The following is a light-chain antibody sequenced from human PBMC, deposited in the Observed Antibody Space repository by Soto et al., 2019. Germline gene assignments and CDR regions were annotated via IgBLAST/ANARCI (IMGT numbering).Light chain of an antibody. CDR2: AVS. J-gene: IGKJ1*01. CDR3: QQRYNSPRA. Sequence: DIPMTQSPSSLSASVGDRVTITCRASQSISTYLNWYQQKPGKAPKLLIYAVSGLHSGVPSRYSGRRAGTDFTVTISNLQPEVFATYYCQQRYNSPRAFGQGTNVEIK. CDR1: QSISTY. V-gene: IGKV1-39*01.